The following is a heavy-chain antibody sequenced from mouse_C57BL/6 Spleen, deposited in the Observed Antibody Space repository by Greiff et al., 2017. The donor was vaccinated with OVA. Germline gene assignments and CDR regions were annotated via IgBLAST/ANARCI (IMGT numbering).Heavy chain of an antibody. Sequence: QVTLKESGPGILQSSQTLSLTCSFSGFSLSTSGMGVSWIRQPSGKGLEWLAHIYWDDAKRYNPSLKSRPTISKDTSRNHVFLKITLLDTADTATYYWARKGDGYFFDYWGQGTTLTVSS. CDR2: IYWDDAK. D-gene: IGHD2-3*01. CDR3: ARKGDGYFFDY. V-gene: IGHV8-12*01. CDR1: GFSLSTSGMG. J-gene: IGHJ2*01.